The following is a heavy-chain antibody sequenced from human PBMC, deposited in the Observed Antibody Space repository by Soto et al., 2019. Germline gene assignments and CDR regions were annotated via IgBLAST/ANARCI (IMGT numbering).Heavy chain of an antibody. CDR1: GFTFDDYA. Sequence: EVQLVESGGGLVQPGKSLRLSCAASGFTFDDYAMHWVRQAPGQGLEWVSGISWNSGSIGDADSVKGRFTISRDNAKNSLYLQMNSLRAEDTALYYCAKGPEGSYMDVWGKGTTVTVSS. CDR3: AKGPEGSYMDV. V-gene: IGHV3-9*01. J-gene: IGHJ6*03. CDR2: ISWNSGSI.